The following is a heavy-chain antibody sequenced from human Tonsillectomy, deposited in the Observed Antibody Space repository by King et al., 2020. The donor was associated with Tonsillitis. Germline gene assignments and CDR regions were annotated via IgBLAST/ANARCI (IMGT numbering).Heavy chain of an antibody. CDR1: GFTFSSYA. CDR3: AKVFYYGMDV. J-gene: IGHJ6*02. Sequence: VQLVESGGGLVQPGGSLRLSCAASGFTFSSYAMTWVRQAPGKGLEWVSVIYYGGSSTYYADSVKGRFTISRDNTKNTLYLQMNSLRAEDTAVYYCAKVFYYGMDVWGQGTQVTVSS. V-gene: IGHV3-23*03. CDR2: IYYGGSST.